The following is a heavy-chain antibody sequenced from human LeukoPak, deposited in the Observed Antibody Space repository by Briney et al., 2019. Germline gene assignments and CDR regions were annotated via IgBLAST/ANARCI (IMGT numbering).Heavy chain of an antibody. CDR1: GASMTNYY. D-gene: IGHD5-18*01. J-gene: IGHJ4*02. V-gene: IGHV4-4*07. CDR3: ARGGYSYARAFDY. CDR2: IYSTGSP. Sequence: SDTLSLTCTASGASMTNYYWNWIRQPAGKWLEWLGRIYSTGSPDYTPSVKSRVTMSVDMSKSQISLRLNSVTAADTAVYYCARGGYSYARAFDYWGEGALVIV.